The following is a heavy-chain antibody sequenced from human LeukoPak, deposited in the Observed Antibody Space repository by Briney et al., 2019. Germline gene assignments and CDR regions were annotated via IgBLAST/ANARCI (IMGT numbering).Heavy chain of an antibody. V-gene: IGHV1-2*04. CDR2: INPSSGST. D-gene: IGHD5-18*01. J-gene: IGHJ4*02. Sequence: ASVKVPCKASRYISTGYYMHWVRQAPGQGLEWMGWINPSSGSTNYAQKFQGSVALTRDTSITTFFMDLSRLRSDDTAVYYCARAYTYGPFDYWGQGTLVTVSS. CDR3: ARAYTYGPFDY. CDR1: RYISTGYY.